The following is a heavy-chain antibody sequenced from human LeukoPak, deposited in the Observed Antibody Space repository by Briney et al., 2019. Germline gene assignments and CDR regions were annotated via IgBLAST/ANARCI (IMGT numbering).Heavy chain of an antibody. J-gene: IGHJ3*02. CDR1: GFTFSSYA. CDR2: ISSSGSSI. D-gene: IGHD3-22*01. V-gene: IGHV3-48*03. Sequence: GGSLRLSCAASGFTFSSYAMNWVRQAPGKGLEWVSYISSSGSSIYYADSVKGRFTISRDNTKKSLYLQMHSLRAEDTAVYYCARDSHKFDSSGYYPDAFDIWGQGTMVTVSS. CDR3: ARDSHKFDSSGYYPDAFDI.